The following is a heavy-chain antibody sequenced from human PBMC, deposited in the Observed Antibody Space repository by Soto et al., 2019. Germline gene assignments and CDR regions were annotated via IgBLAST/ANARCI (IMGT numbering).Heavy chain of an antibody. CDR1: GFIVINNG. D-gene: IGHD7-27*01. CDR3: ARDLRQGASGATVYGMDV. J-gene: IGHJ6*02. CDR2: VSHDGRKT. V-gene: IGHV3-30*03. Sequence: VQLVESGGGEVQPGTSLRLSCIASGFIVINNGMHWVRQAPGKGLEWVALVSHDGRKTFYADSVKGRLTIYRDNSKNTVYRHMNNLRPEDTAVYRCARDLRQGASGATVYGMDVWGQGTTVTVSS.